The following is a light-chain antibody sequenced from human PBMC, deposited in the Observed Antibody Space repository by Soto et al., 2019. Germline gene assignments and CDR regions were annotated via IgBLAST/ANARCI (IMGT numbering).Light chain of an antibody. V-gene: IGLV1-44*01. J-gene: IGLJ2*01. CDR2: TNN. Sequence: QSVLTQPPSASGTPGQRVTISCSGSSSNIGSNTVNWYQQLPGTAPKLLIYTNNQRPSGVPDRFAGSKSGTSASLALSGLQSEDEADYYCAAWDDRLNGPVVFGGGTKLTVL. CDR3: AAWDDRLNGPVV. CDR1: SSNIGSNT.